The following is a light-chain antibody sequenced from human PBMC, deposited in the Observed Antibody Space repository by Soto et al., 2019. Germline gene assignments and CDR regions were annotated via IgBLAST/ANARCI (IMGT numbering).Light chain of an antibody. Sequence: QSALTQPASVSGSPGQSITLSCTRTSSDVGGYNYVSWYQQQPGKAPKLMIYDVSNRPSGVPNRFSGSKSGNTASLTTSGLQAEDEADYYCSSYTSSSPLAVFGAGTKVTVL. CDR2: DVS. V-gene: IGLV2-14*01. J-gene: IGLJ1*01. CDR1: SSDVGGYNY. CDR3: SSYTSSSPLAV.